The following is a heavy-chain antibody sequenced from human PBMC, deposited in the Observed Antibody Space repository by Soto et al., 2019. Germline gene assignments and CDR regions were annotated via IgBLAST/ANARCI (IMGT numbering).Heavy chain of an antibody. J-gene: IGHJ4*02. CDR2: INPSGGST. V-gene: IGHV1-46*01. CDR3: AREVVDTAILD. Sequence: ASVKVSCKASGYTFTSYYMHWVRQAPGQGLEWMGIINPSGGSTSYAQKFQGRVTMTRDTSASTVYMELSSLRSEDTAVYYCAREVVDTAILDWGQGTLVTVSS. CDR1: GYTFTSYY. D-gene: IGHD5-18*01.